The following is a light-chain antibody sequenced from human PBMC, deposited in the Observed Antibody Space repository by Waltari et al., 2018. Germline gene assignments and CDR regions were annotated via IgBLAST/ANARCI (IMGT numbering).Light chain of an antibody. CDR3: HVWHPDIDPGV. J-gene: IGLJ1*01. Sequence: SYVLTQPHSGSVAPGETARITCGGDNIGSYSVHWYQQKPRQAPVLVIFYDSDRPSGIPARFSGSNSGNTATLTITSVEAGDEARYYCHVWHPDIDPGVFGTGTEVTVL. CDR2: YDS. CDR1: NIGSYS. V-gene: IGLV3-21*04.